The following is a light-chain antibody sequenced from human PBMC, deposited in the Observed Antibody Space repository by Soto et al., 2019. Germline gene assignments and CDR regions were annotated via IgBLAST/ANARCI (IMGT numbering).Light chain of an antibody. CDR1: SSDVDGYTY. J-gene: IGLJ1*01. Sequence: QSALTQPASVSGSPGQSITISCTGTSSDVDGYTYVSWYQQHPGKAPKLMIFDVSNRPSGFSRRFSGSKSGNTASLTISGLQAEDESDYYCSSYTSSSPYVFGTGTKVTVL. CDR3: SSYTSSSPYV. CDR2: DVS. V-gene: IGLV2-14*01.